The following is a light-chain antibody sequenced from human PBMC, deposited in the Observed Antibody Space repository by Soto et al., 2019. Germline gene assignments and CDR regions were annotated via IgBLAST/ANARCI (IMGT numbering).Light chain of an antibody. CDR3: CSYRSGTTWV. CDR2: EVS. CDR1: SSDVGGYNY. Sequence: QSALTRPASVSGSPGQSITISCTGTSSDVGGYNYVSWYQQHPGKAPKLMIYEVSNRPSGVSHRFSGSKSGNSASLTISGLQAEDEADYYCCSYRSGTTWVFGGGTKLTVL. J-gene: IGLJ3*02. V-gene: IGLV2-14*01.